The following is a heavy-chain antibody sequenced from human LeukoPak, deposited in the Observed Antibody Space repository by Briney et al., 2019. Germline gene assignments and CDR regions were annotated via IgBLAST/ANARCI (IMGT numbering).Heavy chain of an antibody. J-gene: IGHJ4*02. V-gene: IGHV1-8*01. D-gene: IGHD2-2*01. Sequence: GASVKVSCKASGYTFTSYDINWVRQATGQGLEWMGWMNPNSGNTGYAQKFQGRVTMTRNTSISTAYMELSSLRSEDTAVYYCARVGGDIVVVPADYWGQGTLVTVSS. CDR1: GYTFTSYD. CDR3: ARVGGDIVVVPADY. CDR2: MNPNSGNT.